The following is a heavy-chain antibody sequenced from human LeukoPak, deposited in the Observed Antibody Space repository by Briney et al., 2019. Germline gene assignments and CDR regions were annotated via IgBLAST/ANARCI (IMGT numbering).Heavy chain of an antibody. J-gene: IGHJ4*02. Sequence: PSETLSLTCTVSGASISTSYWYWIRQPPGKGLEWIGYIHYSGDINYNPSLTSRVSMSLGTTKNEFSLKLDSVTAADTAVYYCVRGYRNNWRFDYWGQGILVTVSS. CDR2: IHYSGDI. D-gene: IGHD6-13*01. V-gene: IGHV4-59*01. CDR1: GASISTSY. CDR3: VRGYRNNWRFDY.